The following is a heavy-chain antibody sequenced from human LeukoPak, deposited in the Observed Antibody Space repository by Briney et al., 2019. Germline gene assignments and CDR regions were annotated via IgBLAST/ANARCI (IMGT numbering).Heavy chain of an antibody. Sequence: PGGSLRLSCAASGFTFDDYAMHWVRQAPGKGLEWVSGISWNSGSIGYADSVKGRFTISRDNAKNSLYLQMNSLRAEDTAVYYCVREARESGGFDYWGQGALVTVSS. CDR1: GFTFDDYA. CDR2: ISWNSGSI. CDR3: VREARESGGFDY. J-gene: IGHJ4*02. V-gene: IGHV3-9*01. D-gene: IGHD5-24*01.